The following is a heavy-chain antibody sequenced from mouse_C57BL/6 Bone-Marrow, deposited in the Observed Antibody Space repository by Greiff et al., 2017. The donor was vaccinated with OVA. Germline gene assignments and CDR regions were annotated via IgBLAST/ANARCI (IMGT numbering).Heavy chain of an antibody. V-gene: IGHV5-6*02. CDR3: ARRGFFAY. CDR2: ISSGGNYT. J-gene: IGHJ3*01. Sequence: EVKLVESGGDLVKPGGSLKLSCAASGFTFSSYGMSWVRQTPDKRLEWVATISSGGNYTYYPDSVKGRFTISRDNAKNTLYLQMSSLKSEDTAMYYCARRGFFAYWGQGTLVTVSA. CDR1: GFTFSSYG. D-gene: IGHD2-2*01.